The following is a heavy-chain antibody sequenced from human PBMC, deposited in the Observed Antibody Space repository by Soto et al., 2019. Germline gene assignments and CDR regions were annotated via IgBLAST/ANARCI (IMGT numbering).Heavy chain of an antibody. CDR1: GGSFSGYY. V-gene: IGHV4-34*01. D-gene: IGHD2-2*01. Sequence: SETLSLTCAVYGGSFSGYYWSWIRQPPGKGLEWIGEINHSGSTNYNPSLKSRVTISVDTSKNQVSLKQSSVTAADTAVYYCARGIVVVPAAMGSYYYYYYGMDVWGQGTTVTVSS. CDR3: ARGIVVVPAAMGSYYYYYYGMDV. CDR2: INHSGST. J-gene: IGHJ6*02.